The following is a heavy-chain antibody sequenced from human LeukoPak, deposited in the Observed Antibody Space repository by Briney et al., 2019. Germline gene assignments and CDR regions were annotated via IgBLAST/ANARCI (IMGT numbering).Heavy chain of an antibody. CDR2: IKQGGSEK. Sequence: GGSLRLSCAASGFTFSSYWMSWVRQAPGKGLEWVANIKQGGSEKYYVDSVKGRFTISRDNSKNTLYLQMNSLRAEDTAVYYCARGLAAHDAFDIWGQGTMVTVSS. CDR1: GFTFSSYW. CDR3: ARGLAAHDAFDI. J-gene: IGHJ3*02. V-gene: IGHV3-7*01. D-gene: IGHD6-13*01.